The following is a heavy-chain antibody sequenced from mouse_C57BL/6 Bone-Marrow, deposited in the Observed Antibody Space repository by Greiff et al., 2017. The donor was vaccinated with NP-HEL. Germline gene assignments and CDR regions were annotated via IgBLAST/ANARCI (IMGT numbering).Heavy chain of an antibody. CDR3: TTDDYDDWYFDV. J-gene: IGHJ1*03. Sequence: VQLQQSGAELVRPGASVKLSCTASGFNIKDDYMHWVKQRPEQGLEWIGWIDPENGDTEYASKFQGKATITADTSSNTAYLQLSSLTSEDTAVYYCTTDDYDDWYFDVWHRDHGHRLL. D-gene: IGHD2-4*01. CDR1: GFNIKDDY. V-gene: IGHV14-4*01. CDR2: IDPENGDT.